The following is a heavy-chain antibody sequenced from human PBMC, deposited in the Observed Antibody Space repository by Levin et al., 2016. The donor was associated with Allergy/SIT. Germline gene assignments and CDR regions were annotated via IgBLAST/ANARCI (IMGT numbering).Heavy chain of an antibody. CDR3: AKDRPGSSGWYYFDY. CDR1: GFTFSSYA. Sequence: GESLKISCAASGFTFSSYAMSWVRQAPGKGLEWVSAISGSGGSTYYADSVKGRFTISRDNSKNTLYLQMNSLRAEDTAVYYCAKDRPGSSGWYYFDYWGQGTLVTVSS. CDR2: ISGSGGST. D-gene: IGHD6-19*01. J-gene: IGHJ4*02. V-gene: IGHV3-23*01.